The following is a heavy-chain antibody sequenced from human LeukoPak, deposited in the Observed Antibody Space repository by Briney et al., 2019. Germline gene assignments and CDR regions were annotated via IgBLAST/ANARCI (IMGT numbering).Heavy chain of an antibody. CDR2: ISSSGSTI. Sequence: GGSLRLSCAASGFTFSRFWMSWVRQAPGKGLEWVSYISSSGSTIYYADSVKGRFTISRDNAKNSLYLQMNSLRAEDTAVYYCARVGDYVGYYFDYWGQGTLVTVSS. V-gene: IGHV3-48*03. J-gene: IGHJ4*02. CDR3: ARVGDYVGYYFDY. D-gene: IGHD4-17*01. CDR1: GFTFSRFW.